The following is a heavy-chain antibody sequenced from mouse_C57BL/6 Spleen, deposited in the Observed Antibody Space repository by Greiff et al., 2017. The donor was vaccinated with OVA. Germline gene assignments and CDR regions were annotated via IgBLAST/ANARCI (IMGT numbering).Heavy chain of an antibody. CDR3: ATIYYGYDSAWFAY. CDR1: GYSFTDYN. J-gene: IGHJ3*01. V-gene: IGHV1-39*01. D-gene: IGHD2-2*01. CDR2: INPNYGTT. Sequence: VQLQQSGPELVKPGASVKISCKASGYSFTDYNMNWVKQSNGKSLEWIGVINPNYGTTSYNQKFKGKATLTVDQSASTAYMQLNSLTSEDSAVYYCATIYYGYDSAWFAYWGQGTLVTVSA.